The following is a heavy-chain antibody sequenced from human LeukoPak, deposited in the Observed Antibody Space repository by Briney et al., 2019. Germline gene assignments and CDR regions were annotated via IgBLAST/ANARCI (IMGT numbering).Heavy chain of an antibody. D-gene: IGHD3-10*01. CDR2: ISYDGSNK. Sequence: GGSLRLSCAASGFTFSSYAMHWVRQAPGKGLEWVAVISYDGSNKYYADSVKGRFTISRDNSKNTLYLQMNSLRAEDTAVYYCARPNEWFGEFGYWGQGTLVTVSS. CDR1: GFTFSSYA. CDR3: ARPNEWFGEFGY. J-gene: IGHJ4*02. V-gene: IGHV3-30*04.